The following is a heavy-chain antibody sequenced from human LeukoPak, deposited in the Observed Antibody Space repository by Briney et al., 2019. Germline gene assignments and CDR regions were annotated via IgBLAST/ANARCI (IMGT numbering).Heavy chain of an antibody. CDR2: IYYTGST. J-gene: IGHJ4*02. V-gene: IGHV4-59*01. D-gene: IGHD6-19*01. CDR1: GGSIRSYY. Sequence: PSETLSLTCTVSGGSIRSYYWSWIRQPPGKELEWIGYIYYTGSTNYNPSLKSRVTISVDTSKNQFSLNLISVTAADTAVYYCARVLPYSSGWGVDYWGQGALVTASS. CDR3: ARVLPYSSGWGVDY.